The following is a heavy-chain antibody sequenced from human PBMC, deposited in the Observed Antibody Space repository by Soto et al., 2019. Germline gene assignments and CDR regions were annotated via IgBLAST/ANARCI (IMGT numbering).Heavy chain of an antibody. V-gene: IGHV3-7*01. CDR2: IKEDGSER. CDR1: GFTFNTYR. D-gene: IGHD2-15*01. CDR3: ARHEPALYCHGARCSIPHFAY. Sequence: GGSLRLSCAASGFTFNTYRMTWVRQAPGKGLEWVANIKEDGSERFYEDSVKGRFTISRDNAKNSLFLQINSLRVEDTAIYYCARHEPALYCHGARCSIPHFAYWGPGTLVTVSS. J-gene: IGHJ4*02.